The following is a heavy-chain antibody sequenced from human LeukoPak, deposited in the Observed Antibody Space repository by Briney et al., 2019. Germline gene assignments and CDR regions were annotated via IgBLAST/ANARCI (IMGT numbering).Heavy chain of an antibody. D-gene: IGHD1-26*01. CDR2: ISWNSGSI. J-gene: IGHJ4*02. V-gene: IGHV3-9*01. CDR1: GFTFDDYA. CDR3: AKGGPIVGATSYCFDY. Sequence: GGSLRLSCAASGFTFDDYAMHWVRQAPGEGLEGVSGISWNSGSIGYADSVKGRFTISRDNAKNSLYLQMNSLRAEDTALYYCAKGGPIVGATSYCFDYWGQGTLVTVSS.